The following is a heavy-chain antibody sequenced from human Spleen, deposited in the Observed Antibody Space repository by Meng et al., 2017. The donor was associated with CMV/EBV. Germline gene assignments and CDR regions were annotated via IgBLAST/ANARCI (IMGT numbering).Heavy chain of an antibody. CDR3: ARSVRFFGGGQEDVGGWFDP. D-gene: IGHD3-3*01. Sequence: LRGAGPGLVYPSGTPSPTCLAPRGTIRSYYWGWIRQPAGKGLEWIGRIYTSGSTNYNPSLKSRVTMSVDTSKNQFSLKLSSVTAADTAVYYCARSVRFFGGGQEDVGGWFDPWGQGTLVTVSS. J-gene: IGHJ5*02. CDR1: RGTIRSYY. CDR2: IYTSGST. V-gene: IGHV4-4*07.